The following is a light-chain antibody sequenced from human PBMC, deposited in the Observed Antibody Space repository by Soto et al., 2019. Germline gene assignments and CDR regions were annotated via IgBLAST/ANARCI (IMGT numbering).Light chain of an antibody. CDR3: QQYGTSPFT. Sequence: DIVLTQSPAPLSLSQGERATLSCRASQIVSSDYLGWYQQKPGQAPRLLIYGASSMATGIPDRFSGSGSETDFTLTISRLEPEDVAVYYCQQYGTSPFTFGAGIKVDIK. V-gene: IGKV3-20*01. CDR2: GAS. CDR1: QIVSSDY. J-gene: IGKJ3*01.